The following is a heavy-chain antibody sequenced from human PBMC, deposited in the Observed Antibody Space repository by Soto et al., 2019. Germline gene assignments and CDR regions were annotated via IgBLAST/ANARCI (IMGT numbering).Heavy chain of an antibody. Sequence: QVQLVQSGAEVKRPGSSVKVSCKASGGTFSSYPISWVRQAPGQGLEWMGGTNGNLGTGNYAQKFRGRLTITTAISTNTAYMELSSLTSEDTAVDYCARRDSHGYFRYFDNWGQGTLVTVSS. CDR3: ARRDSHGYFRYFDN. CDR2: TNGNLGTG. CDR1: GGTFSSYP. V-gene: IGHV1-69*06. J-gene: IGHJ4*02. D-gene: IGHD4-17*01.